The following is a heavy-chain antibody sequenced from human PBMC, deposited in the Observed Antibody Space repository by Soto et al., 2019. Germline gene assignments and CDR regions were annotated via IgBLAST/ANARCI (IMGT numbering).Heavy chain of an antibody. CDR1: GRSITPYS. D-gene: IGHD2-21*01. Sequence: QVQLQESGPGLVKPSETLSLTCTVSGRSITPYSWTWIPQPPGKGLQWIWYIYYSGNTNYNPSLKNRVTMSVGASKSGSGLKVSSVAAATTAGYSCAGVGAYSCDLCSRSSLVAVCS. CDR2: IYYSGNT. CDR3: AGVGAYSCDL. V-gene: IGHV4-59*01. J-gene: IGHJ2*01.